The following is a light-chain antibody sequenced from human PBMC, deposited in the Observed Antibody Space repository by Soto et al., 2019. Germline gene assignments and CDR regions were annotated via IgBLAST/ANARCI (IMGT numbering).Light chain of an antibody. CDR2: KAS. V-gene: IGKV1-5*03. Sequence: DIQMTQSPSTLSASVGDRVTITCRASQSISSWLAWYQQKPGKAPNLLIYKASSLECGVPSRFSGSGSGTEFTLTVISLQPDDFTTYYCRQYDSYPLTFGRGTKVQIK. CDR3: RQYDSYPLT. J-gene: IGKJ4*01. CDR1: QSISSW.